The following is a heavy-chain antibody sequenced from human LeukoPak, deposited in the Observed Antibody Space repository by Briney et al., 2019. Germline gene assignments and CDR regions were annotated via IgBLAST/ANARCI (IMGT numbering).Heavy chain of an antibody. Sequence: ASVKVSCKASGYTFTGYYMHWVRQAPGQGLEWMGWINPNSGGTNYAQKFQGRVTITRDTSISTAYMELSRLRSDDTAVYYCARLYYYDSSGYYFPFDYWGEGTLVTVSS. CDR1: GYTFTGYY. CDR3: ARLYYYDSSGYYFPFDY. J-gene: IGHJ4*02. D-gene: IGHD3-22*01. V-gene: IGHV1-2*02. CDR2: INPNSGGT.